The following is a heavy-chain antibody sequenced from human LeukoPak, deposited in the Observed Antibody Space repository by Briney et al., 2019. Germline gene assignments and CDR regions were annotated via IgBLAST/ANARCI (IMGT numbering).Heavy chain of an antibody. D-gene: IGHD3-22*01. CDR1: GFTFSSYS. V-gene: IGHV3-21*01. CDR2: ISSSSSYI. CDR3: ARASYDSSGYDL. J-gene: IGHJ4*02. Sequence: GGSLRLFCAASGFTFSSYSMKWVRQAPGKGLEWVSSISSSSSYIYYADSVKGRFTISRDNAKNSLYLQMNSLRAEDTAVYYCARASYDSSGYDLWGQGTLVTVSS.